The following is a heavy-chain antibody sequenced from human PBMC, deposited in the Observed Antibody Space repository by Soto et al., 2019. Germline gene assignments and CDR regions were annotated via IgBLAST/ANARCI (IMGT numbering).Heavy chain of an antibody. CDR1: GFRFRNYG. V-gene: IGHV3-33*01. J-gene: IGHJ3*01. CDR3: ARGWGSGVHHSCLEV. CDR2: IWYDGSKR. D-gene: IGHD6-19*01. Sequence: QEQLVESGGGVVQPGRSLRLSCAASGFRFRNYGIHWVRQAPGKGLDWVAVIWYDGSKRYYADSVRGRFTISRDNSGNTVHLQMDSLRAEDTAVYYCARGWGSGVHHSCLEVWGQGTTVVVS.